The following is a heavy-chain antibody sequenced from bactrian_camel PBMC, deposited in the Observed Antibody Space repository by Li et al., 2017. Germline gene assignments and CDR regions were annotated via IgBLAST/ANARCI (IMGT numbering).Heavy chain of an antibody. CDR1: GDTVGRYC. CDR3: AARGSAYRCLGSNSGRQGYNY. V-gene: IGHV3-3*01. D-gene: IGHD3*01. Sequence: VQLVESGGGSVQVGGSLRLSCVASGDTVGRYCMGWFRQIPDKEREAVAAVGTSDGRTYYADSAKGRFTLSKDNTKNTLYLQMNSLKPEDTATYYCAARGSAYRCLGSNSGRQGYNYWGQGTQVTVS. J-gene: IGHJ4*01. CDR2: VGTSDGRT.